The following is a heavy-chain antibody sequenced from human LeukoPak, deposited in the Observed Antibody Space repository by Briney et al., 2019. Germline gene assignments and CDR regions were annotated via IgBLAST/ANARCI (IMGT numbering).Heavy chain of an antibody. CDR2: ISWNSGSI. V-gene: IGHV3-9*01. CDR1: GFTFDDYA. D-gene: IGHD3-3*01. CDR3: ARDFRFLDDY. J-gene: IGHJ4*02. Sequence: GGSLRLSCAASGFTFDDYAMHWVRQAPGKGLEWVSGISWNSGSIGYADSVKGRFTISRDNAKNSLYLQMNSLRAEDTAVYYCARDFRFLDDYWGQGTLVTISS.